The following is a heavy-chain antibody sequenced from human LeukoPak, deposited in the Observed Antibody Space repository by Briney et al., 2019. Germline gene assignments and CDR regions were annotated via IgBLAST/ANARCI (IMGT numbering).Heavy chain of an antibody. CDR3: AKHGSYHFDY. V-gene: IGHV4-39*01. Sequence: PSETLSLTCTVSGGSISSGGYYWSWIRQSPGKGLEWIGQIHHSGSANYNPSLRSRVTISMDTSKNQFSLNLSSVTAADTAVYYCAKHGSYHFDYWGQGTLVTVSS. CDR1: GGSISSGGYY. D-gene: IGHD3-10*01. J-gene: IGHJ4*02. CDR2: IHHSGSA.